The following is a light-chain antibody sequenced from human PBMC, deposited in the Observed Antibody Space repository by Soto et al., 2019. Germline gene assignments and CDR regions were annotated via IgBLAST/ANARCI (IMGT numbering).Light chain of an antibody. V-gene: IGKV3-20*01. J-gene: IGKJ1*01. CDR2: GAS. CDR3: QQYGDSPPT. CDR1: QSLSTNY. Sequence: EIVLTQSPGTLSLSPGERATLSCRVSQSLSTNYLAWYQRKPGHAPRLLIYGASSRATDIPRRFSGSGSGTDFTLTITRLEPEDFAVYYCQQYGDSPPTFGQGTKGAIK.